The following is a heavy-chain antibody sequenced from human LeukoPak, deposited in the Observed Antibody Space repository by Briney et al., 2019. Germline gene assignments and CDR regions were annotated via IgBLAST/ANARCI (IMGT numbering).Heavy chain of an antibody. D-gene: IGHD1-1*01. J-gene: IGHJ6*03. Sequence: GGSLRLSCAASGFTFSNYAMSWVRQAPGKGLEWVSTISGSGSGTYYADSVKGRFTISRDNSKNTLYLQMNSLRAEDTAVYYCAKGVFEAGPTQLDFHYYMHVWGKGTTVTVSS. V-gene: IGHV3-23*01. CDR3: AKGVFEAGPTQLDFHYYMHV. CDR2: ISGSGSGT. CDR1: GFTFSNYA.